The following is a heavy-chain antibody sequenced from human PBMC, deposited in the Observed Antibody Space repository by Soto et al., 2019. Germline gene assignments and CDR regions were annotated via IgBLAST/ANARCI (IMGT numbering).Heavy chain of an antibody. CDR3: ARRDFWRGYDRGWFDP. CDR2: IYYSGST. V-gene: IGHV4-39*01. CDR1: DGSRSSSSYY. D-gene: IGHD3-3*01. J-gene: IGHJ5*02. Sequence: PSEPLSLNRTVSDGSRSSSSYYCSRIRQPPGKGLEWIGSIYYSGSTYYNPSLKSRVTISVDTSKNQFSLKLSSVTAADTAVYYCARRDFWRGYDRGWFDPWGQGTLVTVSS.